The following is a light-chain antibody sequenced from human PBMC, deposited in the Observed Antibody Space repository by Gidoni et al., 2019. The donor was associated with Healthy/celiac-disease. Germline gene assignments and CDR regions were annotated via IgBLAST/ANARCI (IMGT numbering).Light chain of an antibody. CDR1: QSISSW. CDR2: DAS. J-gene: IGKJ1*01. V-gene: IGKV1-5*01. Sequence: DIQMTQATSTLSASEGDRVTITCRASQSISSWLAWYQQKPGKAPKLLIYDASSLESGVPSRFSGSGSGTEFTLTISSLQPDDFATYYCQQYNSYSLTFGQGTKVEIK. CDR3: QQYNSYSLT.